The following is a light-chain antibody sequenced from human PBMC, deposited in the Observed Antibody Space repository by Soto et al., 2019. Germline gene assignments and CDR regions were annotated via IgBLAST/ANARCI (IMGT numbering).Light chain of an antibody. CDR2: GTS. Sequence: IVMTQSPATLSVSPGERATLSCRASQSVGSNLAWYQQKPGQAPRLLISGTSTRATGIAARFSGSGSGTEFTLTISSLQSEDFAVYYCQQYNNWPRTFGQGTKGDIK. J-gene: IGKJ1*01. CDR1: QSVGSN. V-gene: IGKV3-15*01. CDR3: QQYNNWPRT.